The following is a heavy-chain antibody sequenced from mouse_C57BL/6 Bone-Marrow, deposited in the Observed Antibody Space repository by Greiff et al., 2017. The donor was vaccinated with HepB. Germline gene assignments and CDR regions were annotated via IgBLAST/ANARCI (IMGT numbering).Heavy chain of an antibody. CDR2: IDPANGNT. Sequence: VQLQQSVAELVRPGASVKLSCTASGFNIKNTYKHWVKQRPEQGLEWVGRIDPANGNTKYAPKFQGKATITADTSSNPAYLQLSSLTSDDPAIYCCASYTTVEFFAYWGQGTLVTVSA. CDR1: GFNIKNTY. V-gene: IGHV14-3*01. CDR3: ASYTTVEFFAY. D-gene: IGHD1-1*01. J-gene: IGHJ3*01.